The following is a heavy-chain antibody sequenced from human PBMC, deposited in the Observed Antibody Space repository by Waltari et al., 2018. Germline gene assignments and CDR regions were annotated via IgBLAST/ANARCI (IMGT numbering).Heavy chain of an antibody. V-gene: IGHV4-4*02. CDR2: VHRSGRT. Sequence: QLQLQESGPGLVKPSGTLSLSCAVSGASMSDNYWWSWVRQSPQKGLEGIGQVHRSGRTNYNPSFASRVTMSIDTSNNHFSLKMTSVAAADTAVYYCARDRGRGLYLDTWGPGTLVAVS. D-gene: IGHD2-15*01. J-gene: IGHJ5*02. CDR1: GASMSDNYW. CDR3: ARDRGRGLYLDT.